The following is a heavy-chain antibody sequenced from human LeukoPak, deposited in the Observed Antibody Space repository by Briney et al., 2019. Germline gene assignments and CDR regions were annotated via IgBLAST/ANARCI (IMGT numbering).Heavy chain of an antibody. CDR1: GFTFSDYY. CDR3: AKEEKYSSGWYCLDY. CDR2: ISSSGSTI. D-gene: IGHD6-19*01. V-gene: IGHV3-11*01. J-gene: IGHJ4*02. Sequence: TGGSLRLSCAASGFTFSDYYMSWIRQAPGEGLEWVSYISSSGSTIYYADSVKGRFTISRDNSKNTLYLQMNSLRAEDTAVYYCAKEEKYSSGWYCLDYWGQGTLVTVSS.